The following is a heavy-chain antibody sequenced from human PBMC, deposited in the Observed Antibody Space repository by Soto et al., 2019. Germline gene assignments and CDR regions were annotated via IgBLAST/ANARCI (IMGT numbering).Heavy chain of an antibody. V-gene: IGHV5-51*01. CDR3: ARLWGVGYCSGGSCYSGYYYYYGMDV. CDR1: GYSFTSYW. D-gene: IGHD2-15*01. CDR2: IYRGDSDT. J-gene: IGHJ6*02. Sequence: PGASLKISCKGSGYSFTSYWIGWVRQMPGKGLEWMGIIYRGDSDTRYGPPFPCQVTSSADKSIRTAYLPCSSLKASDTAIYYVARLWGVGYCSGGSCYSGYYYYYGMDVWGQGTTVTVSS.